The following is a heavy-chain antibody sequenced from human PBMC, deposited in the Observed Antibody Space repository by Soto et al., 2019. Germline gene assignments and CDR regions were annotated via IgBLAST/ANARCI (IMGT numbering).Heavy chain of an antibody. CDR1: GFSFSDYT. CDR3: ARDGAFCGGTGCRDYYHYMDF. J-gene: IGHJ6*03. V-gene: IGHV3-21*01. D-gene: IGHD2-21*01. Sequence: EVQLVESGGGLVKPGGSLRLSCAASGFSFSDYTMNWVRQAPGKGLEWVSSISGSTSYTYYADSLKGRFTVSRDNAEKSLYLQMHSLRAEDTAVYYCARDGAFCGGTGCRDYYHYMDFWGKGTTVTVSS. CDR2: ISGSTSYT.